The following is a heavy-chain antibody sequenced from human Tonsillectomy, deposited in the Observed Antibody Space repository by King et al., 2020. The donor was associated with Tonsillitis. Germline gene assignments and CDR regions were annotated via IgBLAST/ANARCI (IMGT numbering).Heavy chain of an antibody. V-gene: IGHV4-39*01. Sequence: LQLQESGPGVVKPSETLSLTCNVSGGSIRSSDHFWAWIRQPPGRGLEWIGYMYYSGTIFYNPSLKSRITISGGTSANQFSLKLSSVTAADTAAYFCARYVDGTFDYWGQGALVTVSS. CDR1: GGSIRSSDHF. CDR2: MYYSGTI. CDR3: ARYVDGTFDY. D-gene: IGHD1-7*01. J-gene: IGHJ4*02.